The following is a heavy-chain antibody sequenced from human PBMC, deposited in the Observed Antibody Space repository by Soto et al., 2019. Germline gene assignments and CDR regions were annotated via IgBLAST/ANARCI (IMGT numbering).Heavy chain of an antibody. CDR2: INAGNGNT. Sequence: QVQLVQSGAEVKKPGASVKVSCKASGYTFTSYAMHWVRQAPGQRLEWMGWINAGNGNTEYSQKFQGRVTITRDTSASTAYMELISLRSEDTAVYYCGRDFPIDYWGQGTLVTVSS. V-gene: IGHV1-3*01. CDR1: GYTFTSYA. J-gene: IGHJ4*02. CDR3: GRDFPIDY.